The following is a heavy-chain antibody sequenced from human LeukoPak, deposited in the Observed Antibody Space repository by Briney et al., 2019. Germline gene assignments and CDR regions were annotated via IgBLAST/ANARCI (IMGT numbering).Heavy chain of an antibody. CDR3: ARANQIGYCSGGSCYSEARYYYYMDV. CDR2: MNPNSGNT. V-gene: IGHV1-8*03. J-gene: IGHJ6*03. Sequence: ASVKVSCKASGGSFSNYAISWVRQATGQGLEWMGWMNPNSGNTGYAQKFQGRVTITRNTSISTAYMELSSLRSEDTAVYYCARANQIGYCSGGSCYSEARYYYYMDVWGKGTTVTVSS. CDR1: GGSFSNYA. D-gene: IGHD2-15*01.